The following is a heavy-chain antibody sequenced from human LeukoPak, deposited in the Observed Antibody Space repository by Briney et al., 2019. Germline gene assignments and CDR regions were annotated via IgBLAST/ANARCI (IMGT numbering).Heavy chain of an antibody. Sequence: GGSLRLSCAASGFTFSSYSMNWVRQAPGKGLEWVSSISSSSSYIYYADSVKGRFTISRDNAKNSLYLQMNSLRAEDTAVYYCARDARYSIAAAGYDAFDIWGQGTMVTVSS. V-gene: IGHV3-21*01. J-gene: IGHJ3*02. D-gene: IGHD6-13*01. CDR2: ISSSSSYI. CDR1: GFTFSSYS. CDR3: ARDARYSIAAAGYDAFDI.